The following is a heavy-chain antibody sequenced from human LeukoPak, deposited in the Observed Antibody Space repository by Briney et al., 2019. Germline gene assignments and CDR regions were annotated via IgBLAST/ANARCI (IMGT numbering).Heavy chain of an antibody. D-gene: IGHD6-13*01. V-gene: IGHV3-21*01. CDR3: AREKSSWYGFDY. CDR1: GFTFSSYS. Sequence: GGSLRLSCAASGFTFSSYSMNWVRQAPGKGLEWVSSISSSSSYIYYADSVKGRFTISRDNSKNTLYLQMNSLRAEDTAVYYCAREKSSWYGFDYWGQGTLVTVSS. J-gene: IGHJ4*02. CDR2: ISSSSSYI.